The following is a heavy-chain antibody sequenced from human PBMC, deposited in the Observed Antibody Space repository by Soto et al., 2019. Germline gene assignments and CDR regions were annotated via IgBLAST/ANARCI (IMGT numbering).Heavy chain of an antibody. CDR1: GYTFTSYG. D-gene: IGHD5-18*01. CDR3: TRVVTGYYYMDV. CDR2: SSASNGKT. J-gene: IGHJ6*03. V-gene: IGHV1-18*01. Sequence: GASVKVSCEASGYTFTSYGFSWVRQAPGQGPEWMGWSSASNGKTNFAQKFQGRVTMTTDTSTNTAYMELRSLNSDDTAVYYCTRVVTGYYYMDVWGTGTTVTVSS.